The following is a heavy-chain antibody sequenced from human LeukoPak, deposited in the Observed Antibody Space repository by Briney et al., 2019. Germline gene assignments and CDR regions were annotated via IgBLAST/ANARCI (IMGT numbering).Heavy chain of an antibody. J-gene: IGHJ4*02. CDR2: IKTDGSAK. CDR1: GFTFSGHW. V-gene: IGHV3-7*01. Sequence: GGSLRHSCAASGFTFSGHWMGWVRQAPGKGLEWVANIKTDGSAKYYVDSVKGRFTISRDNAKNSLYLLMNSLRAEDTAVYYCARHGDYNFDYWGQGTLVTVSS. D-gene: IGHD4-17*01. CDR3: ARHGDYNFDY.